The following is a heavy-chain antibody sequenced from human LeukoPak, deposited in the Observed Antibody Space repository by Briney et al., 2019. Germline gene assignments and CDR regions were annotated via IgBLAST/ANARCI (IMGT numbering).Heavy chain of an antibody. Sequence: GESLKISCQGSGYSFTNYWIGWVRQMPGKGLEWMGIIYPGDSNTIYSPSFQGQVTISADKSISTAYLQWSSLEASDSAMYFCARHSSHYSVWRSPGPGWDRNWYFDLWGQGTLVSVSS. CDR3: ARHSSHYSVWRSPGPGWDRNWYFDL. CDR1: GYSFTNYW. D-gene: IGHD3-16*01. CDR2: IYPGDSNT. V-gene: IGHV5-51*01. J-gene: IGHJ2*01.